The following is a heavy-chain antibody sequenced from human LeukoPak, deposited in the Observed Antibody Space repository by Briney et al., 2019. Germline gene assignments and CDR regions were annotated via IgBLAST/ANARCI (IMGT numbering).Heavy chain of an antibody. D-gene: IGHD2-2*01. J-gene: IGHJ6*03. V-gene: IGHV4-4*07. CDR1: GGSISSYY. CDR3: ARDNIVVVPAAISLYYYYYYMDV. CDR2: IYTSGST. Sequence: PSETLSLTCTVSGGSISSYYWSWIRQPAGKGLEWIGRIYTSGSTNYNPSLKSRVTTSVDTSKNQFSLKLSSVTAADTAVYYCARDNIVVVPAAISLYYYYYYMDVWGKGTTVTVSS.